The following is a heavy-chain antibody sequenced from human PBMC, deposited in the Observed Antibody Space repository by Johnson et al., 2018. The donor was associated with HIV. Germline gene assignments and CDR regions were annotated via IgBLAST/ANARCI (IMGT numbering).Heavy chain of an antibody. CDR3: AKHLSTLVDAFDI. V-gene: IGHV3-30*18. CDR1: GFTFSSYG. Sequence: QVQLVEYGGGVVQPGRSLRLSCAASGFTFSSYGMHWVRQAPGKGPEWVALISYDGSNAYYADSVKGRFTVSRDNSKNTLYLQLNSLRAEDTAVFYCAKHLSTLVDAFDIWGQGTMVTVSS. D-gene: IGHD3-16*01. CDR2: ISYDGSNA. J-gene: IGHJ3*02.